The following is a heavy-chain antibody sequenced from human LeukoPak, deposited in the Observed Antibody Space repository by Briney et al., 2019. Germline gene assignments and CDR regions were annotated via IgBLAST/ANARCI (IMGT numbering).Heavy chain of an antibody. Sequence: GGSLRLSCAASGITFSSYSMNWVRQAPGKGLEWVSSISSSSSYIYYADSVKGRFTISRDNAKNSLYLQMNSLRAEDTAVYYCARDSCPPYYSGGSCYSANWFDPWGQGTLVTVSS. D-gene: IGHD2-15*01. J-gene: IGHJ5*02. CDR3: ARDSCPPYYSGGSCYSANWFDP. V-gene: IGHV3-21*01. CDR2: ISSSSSYI. CDR1: GITFSSYS.